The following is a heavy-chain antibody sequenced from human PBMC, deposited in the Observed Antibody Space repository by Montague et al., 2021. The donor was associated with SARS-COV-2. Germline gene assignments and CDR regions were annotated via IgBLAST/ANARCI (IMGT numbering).Heavy chain of an antibody. D-gene: IGHD3-16*02. Sequence: TLSLTCTVSGGSISSGDNYWSWLRQHPGKGLVWFGYIYNSGTTYSNPSLPSLKSLVDISVDTSPNQFSLKLTSVTAADTAVYYCARVRYRIDYDRCAGSWFDPWGQGALVTVSS. CDR2: IYNSGTT. J-gene: IGHJ5*02. CDR1: GGSISSGDNY. V-gene: IGHV4-31*01. CDR3: ARVRYRIDYDRCAGSWFDP.